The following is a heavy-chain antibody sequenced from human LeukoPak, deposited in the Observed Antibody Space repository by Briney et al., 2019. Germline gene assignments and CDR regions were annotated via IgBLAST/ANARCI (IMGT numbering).Heavy chain of an antibody. D-gene: IGHD3-22*01. CDR2: INPSGGST. CDR3: ARDGRHYYDSSGYFDY. Sequence: ASVKVSCKASGYTFTSYYMHWVRQAPGQGLEWMGIINPSGGSTSYAQKFQGRVTMTRDMSTSTVYMELSSLRSEDTAVYYCARDGRHYYDSSGYFDYWGQGTLVTVSS. V-gene: IGHV1-46*01. J-gene: IGHJ4*02. CDR1: GYTFTSYY.